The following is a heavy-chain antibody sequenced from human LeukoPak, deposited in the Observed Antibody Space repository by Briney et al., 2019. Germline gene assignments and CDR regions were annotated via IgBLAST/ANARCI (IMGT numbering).Heavy chain of an antibody. D-gene: IGHD1-26*01. CDR2: ISAYNGNT. CDR3: AREPLVGATAYGMDV. V-gene: IGHV1-18*01. CDR1: GYTFTSYG. Sequence: ASVKVSCKASGYTFTSYGISWVRQAPGQGLEWMGWISAYNGNTNYAQKLQGRVTMTTDTSTSTAYMELRSLRSDDTAVYYCAREPLVGATAYGMDVWGQGTTVTVSS. J-gene: IGHJ6*02.